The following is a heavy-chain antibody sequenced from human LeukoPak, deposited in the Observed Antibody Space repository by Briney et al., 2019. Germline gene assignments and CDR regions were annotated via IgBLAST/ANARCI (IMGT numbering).Heavy chain of an antibody. CDR1: GFTFSSYW. CDR2: IKQDGSEK. CDR3: ARETTGDPFDY. V-gene: IGHV3-7*01. Sequence: PGGSLGLSCAASGFTFSSYWMSWVRQAPGKGLEWVANIKQDGSEKYYVDSVKGRFTISRDNAKNSLYLQMNSLRAEDTALYYCARETTGDPFDYWGQGTLVTVSS. D-gene: IGHD7-27*01. J-gene: IGHJ4*02.